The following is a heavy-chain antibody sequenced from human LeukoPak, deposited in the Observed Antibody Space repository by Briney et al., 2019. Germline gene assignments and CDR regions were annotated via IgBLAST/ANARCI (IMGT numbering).Heavy chain of an antibody. V-gene: IGHV4-59*01. CDR3: ARFGDLFDY. CDR2: IYYSGST. Sequence: SETLSLTCTVSGGSISSYYWSWIRQPPGKGLEWIGYIYYSGSTKYNPSLKSRVTISVDTSRNQFSLKLSSVTAADTAVYYCARFGDLFDYWGQGTLVTVSS. CDR1: GGSISSYY. D-gene: IGHD3-10*01. J-gene: IGHJ4*02.